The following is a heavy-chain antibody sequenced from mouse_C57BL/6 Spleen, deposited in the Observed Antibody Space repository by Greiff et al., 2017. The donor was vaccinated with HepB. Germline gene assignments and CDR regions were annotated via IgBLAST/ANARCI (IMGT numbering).Heavy chain of an antibody. CDR1: GFTFSDYG. V-gene: IGHV5-17*01. D-gene: IGHD2-4*01. Sequence: EVKLMESGGGLVKPGGSLKLSCAASGFTFSDYGMHWVRQAPEKGLEWVAYISSGSSTIYYADTVKGRFTISRDNAKNTLFLQMTSLRSEDTAMYYCARPGIYYDYEDFDYWGQGTTLTVSS. J-gene: IGHJ2*01. CDR2: ISSGSSTI. CDR3: ARPGIYYDYEDFDY.